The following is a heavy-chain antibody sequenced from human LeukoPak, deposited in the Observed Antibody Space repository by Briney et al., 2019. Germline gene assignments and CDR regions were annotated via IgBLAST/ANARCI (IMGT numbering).Heavy chain of an antibody. J-gene: IGHJ4*02. CDR1: GFTFSSYG. V-gene: IGHV3-30*18. D-gene: IGHD3-22*01. Sequence: GGSLRLSCAASGFTFSSYGMHWVRQAQGKGLEWVAVISYDGSNKYYADSVKGRFTISRDNSKNTLYLQMNSLRAEDTAVYYCAKEDYYYDSSGYSAFDYWGQGTLVTVSS. CDR3: AKEDYYYDSSGYSAFDY. CDR2: ISYDGSNK.